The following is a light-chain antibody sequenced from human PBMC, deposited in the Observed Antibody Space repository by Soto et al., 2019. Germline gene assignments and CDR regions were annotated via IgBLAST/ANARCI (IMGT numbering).Light chain of an antibody. V-gene: IGLV2-8*01. CDR3: NSYGGSNNLV. Sequence: QSALTQPPSASGSPGQSVAISCTGTSSDVGGYNYVSWYQQHPGKAPKLIIYEVTKRPSGVPDRFSGSKSGNTASLTVSRLQAEDEADYYCNSYGGSNNLVFGTGTKVTVL. CDR1: SSDVGGYNY. J-gene: IGLJ1*01. CDR2: EVT.